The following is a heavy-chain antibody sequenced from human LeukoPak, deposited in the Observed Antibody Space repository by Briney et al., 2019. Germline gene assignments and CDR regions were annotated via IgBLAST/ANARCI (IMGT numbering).Heavy chain of an antibody. J-gene: IGHJ3*02. CDR3: AKDPHDFWSAYYPDAFDI. D-gene: IGHD3-3*01. CDR1: GFTFSSYS. Sequence: PGGSLRLFCAASGFTFSSYSMNWVRLAPGKGLEWVSSISSSSSYIYYADSVKGRFTISRDNSKNTLYLQMNSLRAEDTAVYYCAKDPHDFWSAYYPDAFDIWGQGTMVTVSS. V-gene: IGHV3-21*01. CDR2: ISSSSSYI.